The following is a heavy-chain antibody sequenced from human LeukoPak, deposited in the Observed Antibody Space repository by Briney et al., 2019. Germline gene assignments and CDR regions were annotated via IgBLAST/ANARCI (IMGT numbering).Heavy chain of an antibody. CDR1: GFILSDYS. CDR3: ARDRTGWYFDL. Sequence: PGGSLRLSCEASGFILSDYSMNWVRQAPGKGLEWVSYINDAGTTIFHADSVRGRFTISRDDARDSLYLQMDSLRDDDTAVYYCARDRTGWYFDLWGRGTRVSVSS. J-gene: IGHJ2*01. D-gene: IGHD3-10*01. CDR2: INDAGTTI. V-gene: IGHV3-48*02.